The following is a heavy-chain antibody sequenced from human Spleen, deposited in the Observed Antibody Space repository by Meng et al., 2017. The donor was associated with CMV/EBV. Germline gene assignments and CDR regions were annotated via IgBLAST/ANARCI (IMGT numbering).Heavy chain of an antibody. CDR1: GYTFTSYD. J-gene: IGHJ4*02. V-gene: IGHV1-8*01. CDR2: MNPNSGNT. CDR3: ARGQVFS. Sequence: ASVKVSCKASGYTFTSYDINWVRQATGQGLEWMGWMNPNSGNTGYAQKFQGRVTMTRDTSFSTAYMELRNLRSDDTAVYYCARGQVFSWGQGTLVTVSS.